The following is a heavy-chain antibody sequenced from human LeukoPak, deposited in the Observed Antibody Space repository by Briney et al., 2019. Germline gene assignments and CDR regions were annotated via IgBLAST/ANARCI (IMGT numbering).Heavy chain of an antibody. CDR1: GGSISSYY. CDR3: ARSEYGDPFDY. J-gene: IGHJ4*02. CDR2: IYYSGST. D-gene: IGHD4-17*01. V-gene: IGHV4-59*01. Sequence: SETLSLACTVSGGSISSYYWSWIRQPPGKGLEWIGYIYYSGSTNYNPSLKSRVTISVDTSKYQFSLKLSSVTAADTAVYYCARSEYGDPFDYWGQGTLVTVSS.